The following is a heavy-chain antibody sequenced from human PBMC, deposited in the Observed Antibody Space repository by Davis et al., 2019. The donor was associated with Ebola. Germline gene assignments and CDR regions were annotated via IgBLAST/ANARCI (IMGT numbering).Heavy chain of an antibody. V-gene: IGHV5-51*01. D-gene: IGHD6-13*01. Sequence: GESLKISCKGSGYSFTNYWIGWVRQMSGKGLEWMGIIYPGDSDTRYSPSFQGQVTISADKSISTAYLQWSSLKASDTAMYYCASPSIAAAGRGAFDIWGQGTMVTVSS. CDR1: GYSFTNYW. CDR3: ASPSIAAAGRGAFDI. J-gene: IGHJ3*02. CDR2: IYPGDSDT.